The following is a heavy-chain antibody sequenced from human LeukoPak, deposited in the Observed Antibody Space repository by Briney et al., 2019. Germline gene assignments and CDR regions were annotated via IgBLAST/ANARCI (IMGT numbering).Heavy chain of an antibody. CDR1: GFTFRSYS. CDR3: ARDGRPFDI. V-gene: IGHV3-48*02. J-gene: IGHJ3*02. Sequence: GGSLRLSCAASGFTFRSYSMHWVRQAPGKGLEWVAYISSSSSTLHYADPVKGRFTISRDNAKNSLYLQMNSLRDEDTAVYYCARDGRPFDIWGQGTMVTVSS. CDR2: ISSSSSTL.